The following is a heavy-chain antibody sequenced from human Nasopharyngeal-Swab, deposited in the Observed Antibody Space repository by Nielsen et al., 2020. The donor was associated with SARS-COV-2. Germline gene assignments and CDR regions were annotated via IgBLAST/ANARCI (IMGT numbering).Heavy chain of an antibody. Sequence: IRQPPGKGLEWIGYIYYSGSTNYNPSLKSRVTISVDTSKNQFSLKLSSVTAADTAVYYCASMRPRYYYGMDAWGQGTTVTVSS. D-gene: IGHD3-16*01. CDR3: ASMRPRYYYGMDA. V-gene: IGHV4-59*01. J-gene: IGHJ6*02. CDR2: IYYSGST.